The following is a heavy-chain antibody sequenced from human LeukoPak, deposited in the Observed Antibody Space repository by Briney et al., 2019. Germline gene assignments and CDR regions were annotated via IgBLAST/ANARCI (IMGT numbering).Heavy chain of an antibody. CDR3: ARTDSSSWGPAFDI. V-gene: IGHV3-23*01. J-gene: IGHJ3*02. D-gene: IGHD6-13*01. Sequence: PGGSLRLACAASGFRFSSYAMSWVRQAPGKGLEWVSAISGSGVSTYYADSVKGRFTVSRDNSKNTLYLQMNSLRAEDTAVYYCARTDSSSWGPAFDIWGQGAMVTVSS. CDR1: GFRFSSYA. CDR2: ISGSGVST.